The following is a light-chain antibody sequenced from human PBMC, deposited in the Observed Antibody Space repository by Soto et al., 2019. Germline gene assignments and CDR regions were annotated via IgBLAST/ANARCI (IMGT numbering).Light chain of an antibody. J-gene: IGKJ4*01. V-gene: IGKV3-20*01. CDR1: QSVSNNY. Sequence: EIVLTQSPGTLSLSTGERATLSCRASQSVSNNYLAWYQQKPGQAPRLLIYGASSRATGIPDRLSGSGSGTDFTLTISRLEPEDFAVYYCPQYDGSLTFGGGTKVEIK. CDR2: GAS. CDR3: PQYDGSLT.